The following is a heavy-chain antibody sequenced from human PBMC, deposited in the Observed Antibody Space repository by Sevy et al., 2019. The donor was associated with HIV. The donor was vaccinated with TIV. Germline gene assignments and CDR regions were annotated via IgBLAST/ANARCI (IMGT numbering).Heavy chain of an antibody. V-gene: IGHV3-21*01. CDR2: ISSSSNYI. CDR1: GFTFSTYT. J-gene: IGHJ3*02. CDR3: ARPYGSGSWEAFDI. Sequence: GGSLRLSCAASGFTFSTYTMNWVRQAPGKGLEWVSSISSSSNYIYYADSLKGRFTISRDNAKNSVYLQMNSLRAEDTAVYYCARPYGSGSWEAFDIWDQGTMVTVSS. D-gene: IGHD3-10*01.